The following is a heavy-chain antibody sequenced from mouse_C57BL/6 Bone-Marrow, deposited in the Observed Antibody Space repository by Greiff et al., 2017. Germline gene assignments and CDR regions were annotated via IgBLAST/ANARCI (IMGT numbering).Heavy chain of an antibody. D-gene: IGHD2-4*01. V-gene: IGHV5-12*01. J-gene: IGHJ2*01. CDR1: GFTFSDYY. CDR3: ARRGYDYDGGDD. Sequence: EVKLMESGGGLVQPGGSLKLSCAASGFTFSDYYMYWVRQTPEKRLEWVAYISNGGGSTYYPDTVKGRFTISRDNAKNTLYLQMSRLKSEDTAMYYCARRGYDYDGGDDWGQGTTLTVSS. CDR2: ISNGGGST.